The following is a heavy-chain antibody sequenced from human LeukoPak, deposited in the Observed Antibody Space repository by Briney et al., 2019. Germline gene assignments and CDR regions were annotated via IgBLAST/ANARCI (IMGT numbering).Heavy chain of an antibody. CDR1: GFTFSIYW. CDR2: INQDGSEK. CDR3: ARGLDGDYA. J-gene: IGHJ5*02. D-gene: IGHD4-17*01. V-gene: IGHV3-7*01. Sequence: GGSLRLSCAASGFTFSIYWMNWVRQAPGKGLEWVASINQDGSEKYYVDSVKGRFTISRDNGKNSLFLQMNSLRAEDTSVYYCARGLDGDYAWGQGTLVTVSS.